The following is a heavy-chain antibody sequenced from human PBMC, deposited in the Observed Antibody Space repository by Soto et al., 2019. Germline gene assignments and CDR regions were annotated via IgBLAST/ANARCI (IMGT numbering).Heavy chain of an antibody. V-gene: IGHV4-61*01. CDR2: IYYSGST. CDR1: GGSVSSGSYY. J-gene: IGHJ4*02. D-gene: IGHD3-22*01. Sequence: SQTLSLTCTVSGGSVSSGSYYWSWIRQPPGKGLEWIGYIYYSGSTNYNPSLKSRVTISVDTSKNQFSLKLSSVTAADTAVYYCARARDSSGYPFDYWGQGTLVTVSS. CDR3: ARARDSSGYPFDY.